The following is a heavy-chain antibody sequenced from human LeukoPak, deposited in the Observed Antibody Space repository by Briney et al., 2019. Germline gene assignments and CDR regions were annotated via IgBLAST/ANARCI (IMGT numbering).Heavy chain of an antibody. J-gene: IGHJ4*02. CDR2: IKQGGSEK. D-gene: IGHD3-22*01. Sequence: GGSLRLSFAASGFPFSNYWMSWVRPAPGKGLEWVANIKQGGSEKYYVDSVKGRFTISRDNAKNSLYLQMNSLRAEDTAVYYCAKVRTSSGYCFDYWGQGTLVTVSS. CDR1: GFPFSNYW. CDR3: AKVRTSSGYCFDY. V-gene: IGHV3-7*01.